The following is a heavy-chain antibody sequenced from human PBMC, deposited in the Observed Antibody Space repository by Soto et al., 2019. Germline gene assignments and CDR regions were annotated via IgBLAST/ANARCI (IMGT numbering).Heavy chain of an antibody. CDR3: AKNGDPPYYDYSMDV. V-gene: IGHV1-18*01. Sequence: QGQLVQSGAEVKQPGASVKVSCKASGYSFTTYGISWVRQAPGQGLEWMGWISGYNGDTNNAQKFQDRVTMTIDRSTTTANLELNRLICDVTAVYYCAKNGDPPYYDYSMDVWGQGTTVTVSS. D-gene: IGHD7-27*01. J-gene: IGHJ6*02. CDR1: GYSFTTYG. CDR2: ISGYNGDT.